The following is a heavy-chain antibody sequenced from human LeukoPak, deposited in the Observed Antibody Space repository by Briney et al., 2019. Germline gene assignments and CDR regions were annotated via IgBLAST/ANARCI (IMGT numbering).Heavy chain of an antibody. CDR2: IYHSGST. J-gene: IGHJ6*02. CDR1: GGSISSSNW. V-gene: IGHV4-4*02. Sequence: KPSGTLSLTCAVSGGSISSSNWWSWVRQPPGKGLEWIGEIYHSGSTNYNPSLKSRVTISVDKSKNQFSLKLSSVTAADTAVYYCARLAMGNSYYYYYGMDVWGQGTTVTVSS. D-gene: IGHD5-18*01. CDR3: ARLAMGNSYYYYYGMDV.